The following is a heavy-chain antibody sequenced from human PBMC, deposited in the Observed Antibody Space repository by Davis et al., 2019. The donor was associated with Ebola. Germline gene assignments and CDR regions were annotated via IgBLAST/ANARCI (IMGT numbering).Heavy chain of an antibody. D-gene: IGHD6-6*01. CDR3: AKDLQYSSSYYYGMDV. CDR2: ISYDGSNK. Sequence: GESLKISCAASGFTFSSYPMHWVRQAPGKGLEWVAVISYDGSNKYYADSVKGRFTISRDNSKNTLYLRMNSLRAEDTAVYYCAKDLQYSSSYYYGMDVWGQGTTVTVSS. J-gene: IGHJ6*02. V-gene: IGHV3-30-3*01. CDR1: GFTFSSYP.